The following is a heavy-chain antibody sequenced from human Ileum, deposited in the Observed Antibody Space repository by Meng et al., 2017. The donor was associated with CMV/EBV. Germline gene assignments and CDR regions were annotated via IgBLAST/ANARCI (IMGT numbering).Heavy chain of an antibody. D-gene: IGHD2-15*01. CDR3: VRQVVAASFDY. J-gene: IGHJ4*02. CDR2: IYYSGSP. Sequence: AHHQASGTEPVKPSHTLSLTGTCSGGSITSGNYYWSWIRQPPGRGLEWIGYIYYSGSPYYKPSLKSRVTISLDTSKNQFSLNLRSVTATDSAVYYCVRQVVAASFDYWGQGALVTVSS. V-gene: IGHV4-30-4*08. CDR1: GGSITSGNYY.